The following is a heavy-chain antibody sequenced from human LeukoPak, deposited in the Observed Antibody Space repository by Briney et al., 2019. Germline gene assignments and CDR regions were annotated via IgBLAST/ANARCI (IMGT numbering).Heavy chain of an antibody. D-gene: IGHD1-26*01. CDR2: ISSSGSNI. J-gene: IGHJ4*02. V-gene: IGHV3-48*03. CDR3: ARDIKVGATKYYFDY. Sequence: PGGSLRLSCAASGFTFSSYEMSWVRQAPGKGLEWVSYISSSGSNIYYADSVKGRFTISRDNAKNSLYLQMNSLRAEDTAVYYCARDIKVGATKYYFDYWGQGTLVTVSS. CDR1: GFTFSSYE.